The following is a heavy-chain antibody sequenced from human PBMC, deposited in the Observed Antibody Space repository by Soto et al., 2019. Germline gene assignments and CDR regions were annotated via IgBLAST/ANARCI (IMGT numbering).Heavy chain of an antibody. CDR1: GSTFANSG. D-gene: IGHD3-22*01. CDR2: ISAYNGNT. V-gene: IGHV1-18*04. Sequence: SAKVSSKAPGSTFANSGLNLVRQAPGHGLEWMGWISAYNGNTNYAQKFRGRVTMTTDTSTSTSYMELRSLRSDDTAVYYCARGSDSSGYYSYFDAWGQGALVTFS. CDR3: ARGSDSSGYYSYFDA. J-gene: IGHJ4*02.